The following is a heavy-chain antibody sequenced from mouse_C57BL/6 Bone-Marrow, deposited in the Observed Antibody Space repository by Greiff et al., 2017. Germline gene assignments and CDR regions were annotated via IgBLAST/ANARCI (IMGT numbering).Heavy chain of an antibody. Sequence: VQLQQPGAELVKPGASVKLSCKASGYTFTSYWMQWVKQRPGQGLEWIGEIDPSDSYTNYNQKFKGKATLTVDTSSSTAYMQLSSRTSEDSAVYYCASHGDMVTTYSYFDVWGTGTTVTVSS. J-gene: IGHJ1*03. V-gene: IGHV1-50*01. CDR3: ASHGDMVTTYSYFDV. D-gene: IGHD2-2*01. CDR1: GYTFTSYW. CDR2: IDPSDSYT.